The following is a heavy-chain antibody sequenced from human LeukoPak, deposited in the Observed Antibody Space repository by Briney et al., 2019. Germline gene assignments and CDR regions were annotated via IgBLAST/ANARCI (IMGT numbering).Heavy chain of an antibody. CDR2: INHSGST. J-gene: IGHJ4*02. D-gene: IGHD3-10*01. CDR3: ARSEGSGSYFDY. Sequence: SETLSLTCAVYGGSFSGYYCSWIRQPPGKGLEWIGEINHSGSTNYNPSLKSRVTISVATSKNQCSLQLSSVTAADTAVYYCARSEGSGSYFDYWGQGTLVTVSS. CDR1: GGSFSGYY. V-gene: IGHV4-34*01.